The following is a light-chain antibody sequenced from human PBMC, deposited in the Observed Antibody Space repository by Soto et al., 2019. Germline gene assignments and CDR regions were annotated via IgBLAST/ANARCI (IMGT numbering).Light chain of an antibody. CDR3: CSHAGSYTYV. V-gene: IGLV2-11*01. CDR1: SSDVGGYNY. J-gene: IGLJ1*01. Sequence: ALTQPRSLSGSPGQSLTISCPGTSSDVGGYNYVSWYQQYPGKVPKLMIYDVTKRPSGVPDRFSGSKSGNTASLTISGLQAEDEADYYCCSHAGSYTYVFGTGTKVTVL. CDR2: DVT.